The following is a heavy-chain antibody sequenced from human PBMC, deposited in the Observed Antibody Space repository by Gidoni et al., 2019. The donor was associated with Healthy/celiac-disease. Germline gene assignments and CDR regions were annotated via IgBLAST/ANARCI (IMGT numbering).Heavy chain of an antibody. V-gene: IGHV4-30-4*01. J-gene: IGHJ4*02. Sequence: QVQLQESGPGLVKPSQTLSLTGTVSGGSIRSGDYYWSWLRQPPGKGLEWIGYIYYSGSTYYNPSLKSRVTISVDTSKNQFSLKLSSVTAADTAVYYCARDGSGYDLGIDYWGQGTLVTVSS. D-gene: IGHD5-12*01. CDR2: IYYSGST. CDR3: ARDGSGYDLGIDY. CDR1: GGSIRSGDYY.